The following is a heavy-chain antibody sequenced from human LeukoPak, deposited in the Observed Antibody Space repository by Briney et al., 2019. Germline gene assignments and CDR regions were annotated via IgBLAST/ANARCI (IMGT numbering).Heavy chain of an antibody. J-gene: IGHJ6*02. Sequence: SETLSLTCTVSGGSISGINYYWTWIRQPAGKGLEWIGRIYTTGSSNYNPSLKSRVTISVDTSNNQFSLKRSSVTAADTAVYYCARVSPSGVWDVWGQGTTVTVSS. D-gene: IGHD3-10*01. CDR3: ARVSPSGVWDV. CDR1: GGSISGINYY. CDR2: IYTTGSS. V-gene: IGHV4-61*02.